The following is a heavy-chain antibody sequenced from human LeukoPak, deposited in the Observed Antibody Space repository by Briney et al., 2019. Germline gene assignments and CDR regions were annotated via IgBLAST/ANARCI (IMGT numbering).Heavy chain of an antibody. CDR1: GFTFSSHW. J-gene: IGHJ4*02. V-gene: IGHV3-7*01. CDR3: ARPLFGAISTGY. D-gene: IGHD3-10*01. Sequence: GGSLRLSCAASGFTFSSHWMTWVRQAPGRGLEWVANIKEDGSETFYGDSVKGRFTISRDNAENSLNLQMNNLRPEDTAMYYCARPLFGAISTGYWGQGTLVTVSS. CDR2: IKEDGSET.